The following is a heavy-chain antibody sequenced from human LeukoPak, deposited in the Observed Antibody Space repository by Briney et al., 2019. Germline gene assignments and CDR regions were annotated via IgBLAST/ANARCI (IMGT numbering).Heavy chain of an antibody. J-gene: IGHJ4*02. Sequence: PSETLSLTCAVYGGSFSGYYWSWIRQPPGKGLEWIGEINHSGSTNYNPSLKSRVTISVDTSKNQFSLKLSPVTAADTAVYYCASSTPPGDYWGQGTLVTVSS. CDR3: ASSTPPGDY. CDR1: GGSFSGYY. V-gene: IGHV4-34*01. CDR2: INHSGST. D-gene: IGHD3-10*01.